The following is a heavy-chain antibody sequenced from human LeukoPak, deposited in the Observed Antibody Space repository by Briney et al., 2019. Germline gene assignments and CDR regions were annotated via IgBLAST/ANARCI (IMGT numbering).Heavy chain of an antibody. V-gene: IGHV3-23*01. CDR2: ISGSGGSP. D-gene: IGHD3-22*01. J-gene: IGHJ4*02. CDR1: GFTFSSYA. CDR3: AKPPTYYYDSSGYPFDY. Sequence: GGSLRLSCAASGFTFSSYAMSWVRQTPGEGREWVSAISGSGGSPYYADSVKGRFTISRDNSKNTLYLQMSSLRAEDTAVYYCAKPPTYYYDSSGYPFDYWGQGTLVTVSS.